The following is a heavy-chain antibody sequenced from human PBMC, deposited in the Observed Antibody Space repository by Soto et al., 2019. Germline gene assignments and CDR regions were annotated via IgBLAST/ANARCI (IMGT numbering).Heavy chain of an antibody. CDR1: GFSISRYH. J-gene: IGHJ5*02. CDR3: ARETDYRFDP. V-gene: IGHV4-59*01. Sequence: PSENLSLTCTSSGFSISRYHLRWVLQPPGKGLEWIGYIYYSGSNNYNTSLKSRVTISVDTSKNQFSLKLSSVTAADTAVYYCARETDYRFDPWGQGTLVTVSS. D-gene: IGHD4-4*01. CDR2: IYYSGSN.